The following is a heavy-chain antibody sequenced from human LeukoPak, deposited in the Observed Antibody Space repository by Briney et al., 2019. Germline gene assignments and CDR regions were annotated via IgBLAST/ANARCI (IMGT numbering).Heavy chain of an antibody. D-gene: IGHD3-3*01. CDR3: ARILELGVVRTFDY. V-gene: IGHV3-23*01. CDR1: GFTFSSYA. J-gene: IGHJ4*02. Sequence: GGSLRLSCAVSGFTFSSYAMSSVRQAPGKGLEWVSAISGSGGSTYYADSVKGRFTISRDNSKNTLYLQMNSLRAEDTAIYYCARILELGVVRTFDYWGQGTLVTVSS. CDR2: ISGSGGST.